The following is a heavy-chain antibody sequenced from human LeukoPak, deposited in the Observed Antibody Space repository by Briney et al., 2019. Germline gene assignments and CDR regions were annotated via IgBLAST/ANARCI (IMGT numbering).Heavy chain of an antibody. V-gene: IGHV3-30-3*01. D-gene: IGHD3-10*01. CDR2: ISYDGSNK. CDR3: ARAYGSGSLAYYFDY. J-gene: IGHJ4*02. Sequence: GGSLRLSCAASGFTFSSYAMHWVRQAPGKGLEWVAVISYDGSNKYYADSVKGRFTISRDNSKNTLYLQMNSLRAEDTAVYYCARAYGSGSLAYYFDYWGQGTLVTVSS. CDR1: GFTFSSYA.